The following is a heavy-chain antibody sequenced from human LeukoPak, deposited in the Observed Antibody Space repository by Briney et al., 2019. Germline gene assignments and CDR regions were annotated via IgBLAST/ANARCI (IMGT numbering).Heavy chain of an antibody. Sequence: ASVKVSCKASGGTFSSYAISWVRQAPGQGLEWMGGIIPIFGTANYAQKFQGRVTITADESTSTAYMELSSLRSEDTAVYYCATQNCGGDCWGLYGMAVWGQGTTVTVSS. V-gene: IGHV1-69*13. CDR2: IIPIFGTA. CDR3: ATQNCGGDCWGLYGMAV. D-gene: IGHD2-21*02. CDR1: GGTFSSYA. J-gene: IGHJ6*02.